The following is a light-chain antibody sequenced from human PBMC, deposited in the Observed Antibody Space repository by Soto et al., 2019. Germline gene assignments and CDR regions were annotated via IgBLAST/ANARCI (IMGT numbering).Light chain of an antibody. CDR3: QQYNKWPPT. CDR2: GAS. J-gene: IGKJ1*01. Sequence: EIVMTQSPATLSVSPGERATLSCRASQSVSSNLAWFQQKPGQAPRLLIYGASTRDTGIPARSSGSGSGTEFTLTISSLQSEDFAVYHCQQYNKWPPTLGQGTKVDIK. CDR1: QSVSSN. V-gene: IGKV3-15*01.